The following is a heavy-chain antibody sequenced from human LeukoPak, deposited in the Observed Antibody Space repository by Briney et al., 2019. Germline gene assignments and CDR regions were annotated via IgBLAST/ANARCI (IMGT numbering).Heavy chain of an antibody. J-gene: IGHJ6*03. D-gene: IGHD2-2*02. CDR1: GGTFSSYA. CDR2: IIPIFGTA. V-gene: IGHV1-69*05. Sequence: SVKVSCKAYGGTFSSYAINWVRQAPGQGLEWMGGIIPIFGTANYAQKFQGRVTITTDESTSTAYMELSSLRSEDTAVYYCARGIVVVPAAISHYYYYYMDVWGKGTTVTVSS. CDR3: ARGIVVVPAAISHYYYYYMDV.